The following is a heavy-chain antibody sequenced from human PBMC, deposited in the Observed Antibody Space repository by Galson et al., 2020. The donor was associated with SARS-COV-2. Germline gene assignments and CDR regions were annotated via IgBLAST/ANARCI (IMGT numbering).Heavy chain of an antibody. CDR1: GDSIRSVGYY. CDR2: IYYSGSP. CDR3: ARSPRTGAAAGPFDY. J-gene: IGHJ4*02. Sequence: ASETLSLTCNVSGDSIRSVGYYWNWIRQHPGNGLEWIRCIYYSGSPYYNPSLKSRLTISVDTSKNQFSLKLSSVTAADTAVYYCARSPRTGAAAGPFDYWGQGTLVTVSS. D-gene: IGHD6-13*01. V-gene: IGHV4-31*03.